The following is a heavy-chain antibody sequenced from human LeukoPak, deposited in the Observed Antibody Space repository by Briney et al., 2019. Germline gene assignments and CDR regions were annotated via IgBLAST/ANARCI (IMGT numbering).Heavy chain of an antibody. CDR2: ISSSSSYI. D-gene: IGHD3-3*01. Sequence: PGGSLRLSCAASGFTFSSYSMNWVRQAPGKGLEWVSSISSSSSYIYYADSVKGRFTISRDNAKNSLYLQMNSLRAEDTAVYYCARSGGGLRFLEWLFHLDPWGQGTLVTVSS. V-gene: IGHV3-21*01. CDR3: ARSGGGLRFLEWLFHLDP. CDR1: GFTFSSYS. J-gene: IGHJ5*02.